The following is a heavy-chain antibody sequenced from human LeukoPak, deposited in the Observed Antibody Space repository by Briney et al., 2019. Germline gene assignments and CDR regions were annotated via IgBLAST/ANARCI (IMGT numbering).Heavy chain of an antibody. J-gene: IGHJ5*02. V-gene: IGHV1-18*01. CDR2: ISAYNGNT. D-gene: IGHD2-2*01. Sequence: ASVTVSCKASGYTFTSYGISWVRQAPGQGLEWMGWISAYNGNTNYAQKLQGRVTMTTDTSTSTAYMELRSLRSDDTAVYYCARGRIRCSSTSCHTFDPWGQGTLVTVSS. CDR1: GYTFTSYG. CDR3: ARGRIRCSSTSCHTFDP.